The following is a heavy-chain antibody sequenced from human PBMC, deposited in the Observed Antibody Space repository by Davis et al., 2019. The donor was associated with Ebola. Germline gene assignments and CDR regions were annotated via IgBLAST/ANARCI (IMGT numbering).Heavy chain of an antibody. CDR2: IKQDGGEK. Sequence: GGSLRLSCAASGFTFSSYSMSWVRQAPGKGPEWVAIIKQDGGEKYYVDSVKGRFTISRDNAKNSLFLQMNSLRAEDTAFYYCASGDGRGSSYDMDVWGQGTTVTVSS. CDR3: ASGDGRGSSYDMDV. CDR1: GFTFSSYS. V-gene: IGHV3-7*03. J-gene: IGHJ6*02. D-gene: IGHD6-6*01.